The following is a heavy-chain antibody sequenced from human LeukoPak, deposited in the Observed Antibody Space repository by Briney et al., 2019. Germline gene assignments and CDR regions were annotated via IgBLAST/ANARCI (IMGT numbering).Heavy chain of an antibody. Sequence: GGSLRLSCAASGFTFSNFSMNWVRQAPGKGLEWVSYISSSGSTIYYADSVKGRFTISRDNAKNSLYLQMNSLRAEDTAVYYCAELGITMIGGVWGKGTTVTISS. V-gene: IGHV3-48*04. CDR2: ISSSGSTI. J-gene: IGHJ6*04. D-gene: IGHD3-10*02. CDR3: AELGITMIGGV. CDR1: GFTFSNFS.